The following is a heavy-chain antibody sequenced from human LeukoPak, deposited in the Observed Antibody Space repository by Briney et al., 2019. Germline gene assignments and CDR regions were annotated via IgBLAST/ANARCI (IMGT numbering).Heavy chain of an antibody. D-gene: IGHD3-9*01. Sequence: PSETLSLTCTVSGGSISSSSYYWGWIRQPPGKGLEWIGSIYYSGSTYYNPSLKSRVTISVDTSKNQFSLKLSSVTAADTAVYYCASYGAYYDILTGYYDEFGWFDPWGQGTLVTVSS. CDR3: ASYGAYYDILTGYYDEFGWFDP. J-gene: IGHJ5*02. V-gene: IGHV4-39*07. CDR2: IYYSGST. CDR1: GGSISSSSYY.